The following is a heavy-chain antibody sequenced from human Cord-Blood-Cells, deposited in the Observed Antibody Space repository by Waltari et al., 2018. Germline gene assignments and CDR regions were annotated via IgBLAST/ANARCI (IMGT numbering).Heavy chain of an antibody. V-gene: IGHV4-38-2*01. CDR2: IYHSGST. Sequence: KSSETLSLTCAVSGYSISSGYYWGWIRQPPGKGLEWIGSIYHSGSTYYNPSLKSRVTISVDTSKNQFSLKLSSVTAADTAVYYCARVGTYGDYYFDYWGQGTLVTVSS. CDR1: GYSISSGYY. J-gene: IGHJ4*02. CDR3: ARVGTYGDYYFDY. D-gene: IGHD4-17*01.